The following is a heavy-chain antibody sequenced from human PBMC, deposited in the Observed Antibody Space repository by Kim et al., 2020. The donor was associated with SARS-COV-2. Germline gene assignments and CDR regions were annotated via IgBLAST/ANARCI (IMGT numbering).Heavy chain of an antibody. CDR2: MSYDGSNR. CDR1: GFTFSNYG. V-gene: IGHV3-30*18. J-gene: IGHJ3*02. D-gene: IGHD6-6*01. CDR3: AKDRSIAARWEPFDS. Sequence: GGSLRLSCEASGFTFSNYGMHWVRQAPGKGLEWVAVMSYDGSNRYYADSVKGRFAISRDISKNTLYLQMNSLRAEDTAVYYCAKDRSIAARWEPFDSWGQGTLLTVS.